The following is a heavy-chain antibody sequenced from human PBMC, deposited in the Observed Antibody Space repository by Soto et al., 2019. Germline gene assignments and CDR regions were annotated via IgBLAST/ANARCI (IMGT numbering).Heavy chain of an antibody. CDR1: GYTFTSYG. CDR2: ISAYNGNT. CDR3: ASGEYDDFWSERFDY. D-gene: IGHD3-3*01. J-gene: IGHJ4*02. Sequence: GASVKVSCKASGYTFTSYGISWVRQAPGQGLEWMGWISAYNGNTNYAQKLQGRVTMTTDTSTSTAYMELRSLRSDDTAVYYCASGEYDDFWSERFDYWGQGTLVTVSS. V-gene: IGHV1-18*01.